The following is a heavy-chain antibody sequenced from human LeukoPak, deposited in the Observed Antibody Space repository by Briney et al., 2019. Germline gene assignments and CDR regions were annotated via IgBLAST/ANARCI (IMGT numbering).Heavy chain of an antibody. CDR1: GLTVSDNF. D-gene: IGHD2-21*01. Sequence: GGSLRLSCAASGLTVSDNFMSWVRQAPGKGLEWISVLYRGGNTYYADSVRGRFTISRDNSKNMVYLQMNSLTAEDTAVYYCARDRIEGATSDFDYWGQGTLVTVSS. J-gene: IGHJ4*02. CDR2: LYRGGNT. CDR3: ARDRIEGATSDFDY. V-gene: IGHV3-66*01.